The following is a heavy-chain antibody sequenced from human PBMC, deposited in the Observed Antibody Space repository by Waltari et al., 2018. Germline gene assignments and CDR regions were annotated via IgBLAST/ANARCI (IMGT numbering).Heavy chain of an antibody. CDR1: GFTFSTYS. CDR3: ASGGAFYSYGF. Sequence: DVQLVESGGGLVRPGGSLRLSCAASGFTFSTYSMNWVRQAPGKGLEWVSSISSGNYISYADSVTGRFTISRDNAKNSLFLQMNSLRAEDTAVYYCASGGAFYSYGFWGQGTLVTVSS. CDR2: ISSGNYI. D-gene: IGHD5-18*01. J-gene: IGHJ4*02. V-gene: IGHV3-21*01.